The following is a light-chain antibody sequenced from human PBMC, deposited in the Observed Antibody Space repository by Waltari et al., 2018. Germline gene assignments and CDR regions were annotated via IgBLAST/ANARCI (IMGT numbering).Light chain of an antibody. Sequence: DIQLTQSPSSLSASVGDRVTITSRASQGISNSLSWYQQTPGKAPKLLLYAASRLESGVPTRFIGGGSGTDYTLTISRLQTEECATYCCEQYYSTPLTIGGGTKGEIK. J-gene: IGKJ4*02. CDR1: QGISNS. CDR2: AAS. CDR3: EQYYSTPLT. V-gene: IGKV1-NL1*01.